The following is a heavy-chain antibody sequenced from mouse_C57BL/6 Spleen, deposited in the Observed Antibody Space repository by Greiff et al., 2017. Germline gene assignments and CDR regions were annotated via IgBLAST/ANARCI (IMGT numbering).Heavy chain of an antibody. V-gene: IGHV14-2*01. CDR3: ARGFIYYGSSCREVYFGG. Sequence: EVQLQQSGAELVKPGASVKLSCTASGFNIKDYYMHWVKQRTEQGLEWIGRIDPEDGETKYAPKFQGQATITADTSSNAAYLQLSILTSEDTADYDCARGFIYYGSSCREVYFGGGGRGTTGTVSS. CDR1: GFNIKDYY. J-gene: IGHJ1*03. CDR2: IDPEDGET. D-gene: IGHD1-1*01.